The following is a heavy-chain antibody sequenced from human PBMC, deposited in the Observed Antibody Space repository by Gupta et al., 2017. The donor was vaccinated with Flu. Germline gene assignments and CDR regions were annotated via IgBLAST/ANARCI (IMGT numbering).Heavy chain of an antibody. Sequence: EVQLVESGGGLVQPGGSLRLSCEVSGFTFSNHWMNWVRQAPGKGLVWVSRINTDGSSTSSADAVRGRFTISRDNAKNTLYLQMNSRRAEDTAVYYCARDEDADYKPFDYWGQGTLVTVAS. CDR2: INTDGSST. V-gene: IGHV3-74*01. CDR1: GFTFSNHW. CDR3: ARDEDADYKPFDY. D-gene: IGHD4-11*01. J-gene: IGHJ4*02.